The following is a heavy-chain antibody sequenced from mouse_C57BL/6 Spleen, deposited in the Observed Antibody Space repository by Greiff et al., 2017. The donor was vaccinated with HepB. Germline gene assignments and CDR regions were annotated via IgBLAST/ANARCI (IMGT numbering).Heavy chain of an antibody. CDR3: ARRVYDWYFDV. CDR2: ISDGGSYT. Sequence: EVQVVESGGGLVKPGGSLKLSCAASGFTFSSYAMSWVRQTPEKRLEWVATISDGGSYTYYPDNVKGRFTISRDNAKNNLYLQMSHLKSEDTAMYYCARRVYDWYFDVWGTGTTVTVSS. CDR1: GFTFSSYA. J-gene: IGHJ1*03. V-gene: IGHV5-4*03.